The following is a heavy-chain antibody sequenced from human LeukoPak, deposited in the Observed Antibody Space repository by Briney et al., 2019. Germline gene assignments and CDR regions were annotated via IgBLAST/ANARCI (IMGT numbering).Heavy chain of an antibody. CDR2: INPNSGGT. Sequence: ASVKVSCKASGYTFTGYYMHWVRQAPGQGLEWMGWINPNSGGTNYAQKFQGRVTMTRDTSISTAYMELSRLRSDDTAVYYCARSLYYYGSGSYWGQGTLVTVSS. D-gene: IGHD3-10*01. V-gene: IGHV1-2*02. CDR1: GYTFTGYY. J-gene: IGHJ4*02. CDR3: ARSLYYYGSGSY.